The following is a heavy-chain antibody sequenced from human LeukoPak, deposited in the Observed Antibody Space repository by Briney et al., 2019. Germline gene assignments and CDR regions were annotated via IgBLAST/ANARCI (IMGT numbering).Heavy chain of an antibody. J-gene: IGHJ4*02. CDR2: IYSGGST. CDR3: ARHRYCSGGSCYVGVFDY. D-gene: IGHD2-15*01. Sequence: PGGSLRLSCAASGFTVSSNYMSWVRQAPGKGLEWVSVIYSGGSTYYADSVKGRFTISRDNSKNTLYLQMNSLRAEDTAVYYCARHRYCSGGSCYVGVFDYWGQGTLVTVSS. CDR1: GFTVSSNY. V-gene: IGHV3-53*01.